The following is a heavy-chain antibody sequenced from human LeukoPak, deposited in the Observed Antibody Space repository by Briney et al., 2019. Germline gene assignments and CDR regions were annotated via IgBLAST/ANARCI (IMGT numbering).Heavy chain of an antibody. D-gene: IGHD5-18*01. CDR3: ARDSLMGYSYAKTDY. Sequence: GASVKVSCKASGYTFTNYVITWVRQAPGQGLEWMGWISCYNANNNYAQKLQGRVTNTTDKSKSTAYTELRRLRTHDPAEYYCARDSLMGYSYAKTDYWGQGTLVTVSS. V-gene: IGHV1-18*01. J-gene: IGHJ4*02. CDR1: GYTFTNYV. CDR2: ISCYNANN.